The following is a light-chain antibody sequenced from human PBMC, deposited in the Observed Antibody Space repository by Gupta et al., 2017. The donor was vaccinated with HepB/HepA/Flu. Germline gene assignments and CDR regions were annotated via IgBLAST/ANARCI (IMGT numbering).Light chain of an antibody. J-gene: IGLJ2*01. Sequence: QSLLTQPPSVPGVTGQNVTIFCTGGSSGIGAGFDVHWYQKLPGTSPTLLIYGNRIRPSGVPDRCSGSKSGASASLAITGVQAEDEADYYCQSYGSSLTASFGGGTKLTVL. V-gene: IGLV1-40*01. CDR3: QSYGSSLTAS. CDR1: SSGIGAGFD. CDR2: GNR.